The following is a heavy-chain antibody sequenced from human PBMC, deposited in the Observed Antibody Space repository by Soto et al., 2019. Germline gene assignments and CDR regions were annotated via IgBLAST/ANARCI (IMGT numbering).Heavy chain of an antibody. Sequence: PSQTLSLTCAISGDSVSSNSAAWNWIRQSPSRGLEWLGRTYYRSKWYNDYAVSVKSRITINPDTSKNQFSLQLNSVTPEDTAVYYCARVGLAYCGGGCLWDYYYYGMDVWGQGTTVRVSS. V-gene: IGHV6-1*01. CDR3: ARVGLAYCGGGCLWDYYYYGMDV. CDR1: GDSVSSNSAA. CDR2: TYYRSKWYN. J-gene: IGHJ6*02. D-gene: IGHD2-21*02.